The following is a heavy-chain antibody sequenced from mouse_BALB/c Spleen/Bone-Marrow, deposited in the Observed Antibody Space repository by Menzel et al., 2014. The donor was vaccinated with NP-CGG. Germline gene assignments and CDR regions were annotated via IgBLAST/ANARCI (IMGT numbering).Heavy chain of an antibody. V-gene: IGHV1S56*01. CDR1: GYTFTSYY. CDR3: ARKSQRAYDSMNY. CDR2: IYPGDFNT. D-gene: IGHD2-4*01. J-gene: IGHJ4*01. Sequence: SGPELVKPGASVRIPCKASGYTFTSYYVHWVRQRPGQGLEWIGWIYPGDFNTKYNEKFKGKATLTADKSSSTASMQVSSLTSEDSAVYFCARKSQRAYDSMNYWGQGTSVTVSS.